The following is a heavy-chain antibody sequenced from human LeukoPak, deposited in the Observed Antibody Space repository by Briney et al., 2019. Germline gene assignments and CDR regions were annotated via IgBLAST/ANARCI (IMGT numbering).Heavy chain of an antibody. CDR1: GFTFSGFW. J-gene: IGHJ4*02. D-gene: IGHD7-27*01. Sequence: GGSLRLSCAASGFTFSGFWMTWVRQAPGKGLEWVANIRQDGSDKNCVDSVKGRFTISRDNAKNSLYLQMNNLRVEDTAVYYCARDWHWGSDYWGQGTLVTVSS. CDR3: ARDWHWGSDY. CDR2: IRQDGSDK. V-gene: IGHV3-7*05.